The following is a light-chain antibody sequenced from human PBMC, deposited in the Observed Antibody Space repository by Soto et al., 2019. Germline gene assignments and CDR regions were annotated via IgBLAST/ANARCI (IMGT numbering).Light chain of an antibody. CDR3: AAWDDSLSGQV. CDR1: SSNIGSNY. V-gene: IGLV1-47*01. J-gene: IGLJ1*01. Sequence: QSVLTQPPSASGTPGQRVTISCSGSSSNIGSNYVYWYQQLPGTAPKLLIYRNNQRPSGVPDRFSGSKSGTSASLAISGLRSEDEGDFYCAAWDDSLSGQVFGTGTTLTVL. CDR2: RNN.